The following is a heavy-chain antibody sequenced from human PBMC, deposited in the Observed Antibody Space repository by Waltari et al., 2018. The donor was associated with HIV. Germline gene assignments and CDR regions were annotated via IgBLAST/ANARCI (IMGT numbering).Heavy chain of an antibody. V-gene: IGHV3-9*01. Sequence: EVQLVESGGGVVQPGRSLRLSCAASGFTFDDSAMHWVRQAPGKGLEWVAVISWNSGSIGYEYSVKGRFTISRYNAKNSVYLEMNSLRTEDTALYYCAKGPFDYWGQGTLVTVSS. J-gene: IGHJ4*02. CDR3: AKGPFDY. CDR1: GFTFDDSA. CDR2: ISWNSGSI.